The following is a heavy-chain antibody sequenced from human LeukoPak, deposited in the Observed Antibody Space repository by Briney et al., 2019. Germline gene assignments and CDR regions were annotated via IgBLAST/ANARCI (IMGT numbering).Heavy chain of an antibody. J-gene: IGHJ5*02. CDR2: MNPNSGNT. CDR3: AKSPPFWSGYYIYWFDP. D-gene: IGHD3-3*01. Sequence: GASVKVSCKASGYTFTSYDINWVRQATGQGLEWMGWMNPNSGNTGYAQKFQGRVTITRNTSISTAYMELSGLRSEDTAVYYCAKSPPFWSGYYIYWFDPWGQGTLVTVSS. V-gene: IGHV1-8*03. CDR1: GYTFTSYD.